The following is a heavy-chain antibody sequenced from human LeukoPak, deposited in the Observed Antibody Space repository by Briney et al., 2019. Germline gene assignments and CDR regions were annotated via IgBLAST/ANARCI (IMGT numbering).Heavy chain of an antibody. CDR3: ARGHVLRFLEWIDAFDI. J-gene: IGHJ3*02. V-gene: IGHV4-4*07. CDR1: GGSISTYY. D-gene: IGHD3-3*01. Sequence: PSETLSLTCTVSGGSISTYYWSWIRQPAGKGLEWIGRIYTSGSTNYNPSLKSRVTMSVDTSKNQFSLKLSSVTAADTAVYYCARGHVLRFLEWIDAFDIWGQGTMVTVSS. CDR2: IYTSGST.